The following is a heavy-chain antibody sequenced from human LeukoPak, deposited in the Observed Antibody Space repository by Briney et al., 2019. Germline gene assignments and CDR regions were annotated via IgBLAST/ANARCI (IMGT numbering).Heavy chain of an antibody. J-gene: IGHJ6*03. V-gene: IGHV1-8*01. CDR3: ARAGYSSSWTHYYYYYMDV. CDR2: MNPNRGNT. D-gene: IGHD6-13*01. CDR1: GYTFTSYD. Sequence: ASVKVSCKASGYTFTSYDINWVRQATGQGLEWMGWMNPNRGNTGYAQKFQGRVTMTRNTSISTAYMELSSLRSEDTAVYYCARAGYSSSWTHYYYYYMDVWGKGTTVTVSS.